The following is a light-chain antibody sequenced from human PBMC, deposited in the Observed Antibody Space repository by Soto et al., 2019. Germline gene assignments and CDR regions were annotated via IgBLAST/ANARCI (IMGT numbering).Light chain of an antibody. CDR2: GNS. CDR3: QSYDSSLSAVV. V-gene: IGLV1-40*01. Sequence: QSVLTQPPSLSGAPGQRVTISCTGSSSNIGAGYDVHWYQQLPGTAPKLLIYGNSNRPSGVPDRFSGSKSGTSASLAITGLQAEDEADYYSQSYDSSLSAVVFGGGTKLTVL. CDR1: SSNIGAGYD. J-gene: IGLJ2*01.